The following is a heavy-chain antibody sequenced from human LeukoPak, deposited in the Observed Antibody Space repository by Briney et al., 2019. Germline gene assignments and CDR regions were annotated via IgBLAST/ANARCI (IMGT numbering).Heavy chain of an antibody. D-gene: IGHD2-2*02. Sequence: ASVNVSCKASGYSFPNYAIQWVRPAPGQGLEWMGWINAGNGKKKYSHKLQGRVTITRDTSANTAYMELSSLRSECMAVYYWAMGICTSTSVLYCLDYWVQETLVTVCS. CDR1: GYSFPNYA. J-gene: IGHJ4*02. CDR2: INAGNGKK. V-gene: IGHV1-3*01. CDR3: AMGICTSTSVLYCLDY.